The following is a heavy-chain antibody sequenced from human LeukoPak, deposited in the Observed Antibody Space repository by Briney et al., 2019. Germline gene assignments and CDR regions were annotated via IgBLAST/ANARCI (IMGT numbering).Heavy chain of an antibody. V-gene: IGHV4-38-2*02. CDR1: GYSISSGYY. CDR2: INHSGST. J-gene: IGHJ3*02. CDR3: AGWGYYYGSGSHDAFDI. D-gene: IGHD3-10*01. Sequence: SETLSLTCTVSGYSISSGYYWGWIRQPPGKGLEWIGEINHSGSTNYNPSLKSRVTISVDTSKNQFSLKLSSVTAADTAVYYCAGWGYYYGSGSHDAFDIWGQGTMVTVSS.